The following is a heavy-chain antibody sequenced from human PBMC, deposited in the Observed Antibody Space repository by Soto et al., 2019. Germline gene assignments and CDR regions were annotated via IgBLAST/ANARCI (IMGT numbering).Heavy chain of an antibody. CDR3: ARQQQLVNY. Sequence: SETLSLTCTVSGGSISSSSYYWGWIRQPPGKGLEWIGSIYYSGSTYYNPSLKSRVTISVDTSKNQFSLKLSSVTAADTAVYYCARQQQLVNYWGQGTLVTVSS. CDR1: GGSISSSSYY. V-gene: IGHV4-39*01. J-gene: IGHJ4*02. D-gene: IGHD6-13*01. CDR2: IYYSGST.